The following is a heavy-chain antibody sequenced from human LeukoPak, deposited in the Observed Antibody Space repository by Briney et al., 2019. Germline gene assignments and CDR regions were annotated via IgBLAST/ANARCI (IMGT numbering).Heavy chain of an antibody. J-gene: IGHJ6*04. V-gene: IGHV3-23*01. CDR1: GFTVSSYA. CDR2: ISGRGGST. CDR3: ARESPDRYGMDV. Sequence: GGSLRLSCAASGFTVSSYAMRWVRQARGKGPEWVSAISGRGGSTYYADSVTGPFTISRDNSKNTLYLQMNSLRAEDTAVYYCARESPDRYGMDVWGKGTTVTVSS.